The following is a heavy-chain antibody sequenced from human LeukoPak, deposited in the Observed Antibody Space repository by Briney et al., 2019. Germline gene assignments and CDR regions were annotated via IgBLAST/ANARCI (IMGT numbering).Heavy chain of an antibody. D-gene: IGHD3-10*01. Sequence: GGSLILCCPCSGFTFSRYYMSWLRQAPGKGLEWVSVIYSGGSTYYADSVKGRFTISRDNSKNTLYLQMNSLRAEDTAVYYCATNPGGWGQGTMVTVSS. V-gene: IGHV3-53*01. CDR1: GFTFSRYY. J-gene: IGHJ3*01. CDR3: ATNPGG. CDR2: IYSGGST.